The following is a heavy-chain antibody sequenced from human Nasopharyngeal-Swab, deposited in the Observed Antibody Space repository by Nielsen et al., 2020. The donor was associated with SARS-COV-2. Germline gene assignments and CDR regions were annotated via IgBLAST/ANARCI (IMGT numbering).Heavy chain of an antibody. CDR2: INHSRST. CDR1: GGSFSGYY. Sequence: SETLSLTCAVYGGSFSGYYWSWIRQPPGKGLEWIGEINHSRSTNYNPSLKSRVTISVDTSKNQLSLKLSSVTAADTAVYYCARGSRRYMAPGYWGQGTLVTVSS. D-gene: IGHD5-12*01. J-gene: IGHJ4*02. V-gene: IGHV4-34*01. CDR3: ARGSRRYMAPGY.